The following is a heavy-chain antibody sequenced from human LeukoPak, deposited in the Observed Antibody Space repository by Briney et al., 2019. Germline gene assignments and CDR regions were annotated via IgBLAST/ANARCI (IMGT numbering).Heavy chain of an antibody. Sequence: GESLKISCKASGYSFTSYWIGWVRQVPGKGLEWMGIIDPSDSETRYTPSFQGQVTISVDKSLTTAYLQWNSLKASDTAMYYCARQTAMGRSGDYWGQGTLVTVSS. CDR3: ARQTAMGRSGDY. CDR1: GYSFTSYW. CDR2: IDPSDSET. D-gene: IGHD5-18*01. V-gene: IGHV5-51*01. J-gene: IGHJ4*02.